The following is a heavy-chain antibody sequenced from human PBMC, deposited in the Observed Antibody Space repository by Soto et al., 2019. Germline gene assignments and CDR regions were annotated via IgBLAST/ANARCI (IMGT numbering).Heavy chain of an antibody. Sequence: QMQLVQSGAEVKKTGSTVTVSCKALGNTFTYRYLHWVRQAPGQALEWMGWITPFSGDVHYAQKFPERGTITMDRSINTAYMRMSSLRSEDTAMYYCASGGAGSGPFTWELPDHWGQGTLVTVSS. CDR1: GNTFTYRY. CDR2: ITPFSGDV. J-gene: IGHJ4*02. CDR3: ASGGAGSGPFTWELPDH. V-gene: IGHV1-45*02. D-gene: IGHD1-26*01.